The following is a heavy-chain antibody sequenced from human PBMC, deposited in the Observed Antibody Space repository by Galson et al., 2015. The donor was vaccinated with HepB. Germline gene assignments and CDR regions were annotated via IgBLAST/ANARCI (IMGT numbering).Heavy chain of an antibody. CDR3: AKEEGYYYYYGMDV. V-gene: IGHV3-30*18. Sequence: SLRLSCAASGFTFSSYGMHWVRQAPGKGLEWVAVISYDGSNKYYADSVKGRFTISRDNSKNTLYLQMNSLRAEDTAVYYCAKEEGYYYYYGMDVWGQGTTVAVSS. CDR1: GFTFSSYG. CDR2: ISYDGSNK. J-gene: IGHJ6*02.